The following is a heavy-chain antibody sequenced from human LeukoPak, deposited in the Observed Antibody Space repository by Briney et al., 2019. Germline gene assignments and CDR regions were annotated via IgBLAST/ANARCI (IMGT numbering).Heavy chain of an antibody. CDR3: ARHGSGTDEIHYYYYYMDV. V-gene: IGHV3-21*01. CDR2: ISSSSSYI. CDR1: GFTFSSYS. J-gene: IGHJ6*03. Sequence: GGSLRLSCAASGFTFSSYSMNWVRQAPGKGLEWVSSISSSSSYIYYADSVKGRFTISRDNAKNSLYLQMNSLRAEDTAVYYCARHGSGTDEIHYYYYYMDVWGKGTTVTVSS. D-gene: IGHD1-7*01.